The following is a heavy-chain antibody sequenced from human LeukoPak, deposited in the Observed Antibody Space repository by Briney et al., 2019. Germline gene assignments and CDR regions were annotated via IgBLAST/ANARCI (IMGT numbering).Heavy chain of an antibody. CDR1: GFTFSSYA. J-gene: IGHJ6*03. V-gene: IGHV3-23*01. D-gene: IGHD6-13*01. Sequence: PGGSLRLSCAASGFTFSSYAMSWVRQAPGKGLEWVSAISGSGGSTYYADSVKGRFTISRDNSKNTLYLQMNSLRAEDTAVYYCAKDFPGWPPQPYSSSEVGYYYMDVWGKGTTVTISS. CDR3: AKDFPGWPPQPYSSSEVGYYYMDV. CDR2: ISGSGGST.